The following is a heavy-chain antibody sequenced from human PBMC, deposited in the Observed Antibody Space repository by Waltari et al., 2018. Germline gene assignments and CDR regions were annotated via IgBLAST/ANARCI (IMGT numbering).Heavy chain of an antibody. CDR3: ARATGANGYDY. CDR1: GFTFSSYS. CDR2: ISSSSSYI. V-gene: IGHV3-21*01. Sequence: EVQLVESGGGLVKPGGSLRLYCAASGFTFSSYSMNWVRQAPGKGLEWVSSISSSSSYIYYADSVKGRFTISRDNAKNSLYLQMNSLRAEDTAVYYCARATGANGYDYWGQGTLVTVSS. J-gene: IGHJ4*02. D-gene: IGHD3-10*01.